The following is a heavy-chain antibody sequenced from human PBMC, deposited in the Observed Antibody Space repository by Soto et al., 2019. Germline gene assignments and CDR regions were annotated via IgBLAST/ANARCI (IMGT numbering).Heavy chain of an antibody. J-gene: IGHJ3*02. CDR1: GYTLTESS. D-gene: IGHD3-10*01. V-gene: IGHV1-24*01. Sequence: QVQLVQSGAEVMEPGASVKVSCKVPGYTLTESSMHWVRQAPGKGLEWMGGFDPEDAETIYAQKFQGRVTMTEDTSTDTAYMELSSLKSEDTAVYFCATGRYDSGTYLEDAFDIWGQGTIVTVSS. CDR3: ATGRYDSGTYLEDAFDI. CDR2: FDPEDAET.